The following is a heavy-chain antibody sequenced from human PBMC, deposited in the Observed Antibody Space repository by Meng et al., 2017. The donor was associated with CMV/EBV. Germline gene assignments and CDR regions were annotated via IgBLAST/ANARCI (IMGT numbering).Heavy chain of an antibody. CDR3: ARRDSSWYDAFDI. CDR1: GFSLSNARMG. J-gene: IGHJ3*02. CDR2: IFSNDEK. D-gene: IGHD6-13*01. Sequence: SGPTLVEPPETLTLTCTVSGFSLSNARMGVSWIRQPPGKALEWLAHIFSNDEKSYSTSLKSRLTISKDTSKSQVVLTMTNMDPVDTATYYCARRDSSWYDAFDIWGQGTMVTVSS. V-gene: IGHV2-26*01.